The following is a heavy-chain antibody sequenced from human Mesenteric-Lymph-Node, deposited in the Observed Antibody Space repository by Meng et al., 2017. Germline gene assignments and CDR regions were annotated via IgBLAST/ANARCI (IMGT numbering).Heavy chain of an antibody. CDR3: ARLGLQTTGLNDC. CDR1: GYTFTSYG. Sequence: QFQLVQSCSEVKKPVASVQVSSKASGYTFTSYGITWARQAPGQGLEWMGWISAYNGNTNYAQKLQGRVTMTTDTSTSTAYMELRSLRSDDTAVYYCARLGLQTTGLNDCWGQGTLVTVSS. D-gene: IGHD3-9*01. V-gene: IGHV1-18*01. J-gene: IGHJ4*02. CDR2: ISAYNGNT.